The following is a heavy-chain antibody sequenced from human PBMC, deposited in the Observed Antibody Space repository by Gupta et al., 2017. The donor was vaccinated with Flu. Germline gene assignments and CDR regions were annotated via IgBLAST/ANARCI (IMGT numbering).Heavy chain of an antibody. CDR2: TKQSGST. CDR1: LSVYC. V-gene: IGHV4-34*01. CDR3: ARLLPSRNRGTA. J-gene: IGHJ5*02. D-gene: IGHD3-16*01. Sequence: LSVYCMRWVRRTRGKGLEWVGDTKQSGSTHYNPSAKGRVTMAVDSSKTQLYLKLTSVTAADTAVYYGARLLPSRNRGTAWGQGTLVTVSS.